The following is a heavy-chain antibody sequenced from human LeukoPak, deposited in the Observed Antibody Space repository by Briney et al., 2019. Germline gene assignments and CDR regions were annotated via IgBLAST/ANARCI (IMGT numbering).Heavy chain of an antibody. J-gene: IGHJ3*02. Sequence: GGSLRLSCAASGFTFSSYSMNWVRQAPGKGLEWVSSISSSSSYIYYADSVKGRFTISRDNAKNSLYLQMNSLRAEDTAVYYCARESSPEDAFDIWGQGTMVTVSS. V-gene: IGHV3-21*01. D-gene: IGHD1-14*01. CDR1: GFTFSSYS. CDR3: ARESSPEDAFDI. CDR2: ISSSSSYI.